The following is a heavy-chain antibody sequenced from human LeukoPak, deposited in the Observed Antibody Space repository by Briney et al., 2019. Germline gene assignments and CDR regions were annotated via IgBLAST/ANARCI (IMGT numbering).Heavy chain of an antibody. D-gene: IGHD6-19*01. Sequence: SVKVSCKASGGTFSSYAISWVRQAPGQGLEWMGGIIPIFGTANYAQKFQGRVTITADKSTSTAYMELSSLRSEDTAVYYCAREAPYSSGWHYWGQGTLVTVSS. CDR2: IIPIFGTA. CDR1: GGTFSSYA. CDR3: AREAPYSSGWHY. J-gene: IGHJ4*02. V-gene: IGHV1-69*06.